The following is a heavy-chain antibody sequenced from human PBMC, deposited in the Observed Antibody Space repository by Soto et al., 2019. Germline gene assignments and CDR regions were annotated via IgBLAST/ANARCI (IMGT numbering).Heavy chain of an antibody. CDR3: SIVSNSENYGDY. Sequence: EVQLLESGGDLVQPGGSLRLSCAASGFTFSSYAMTWVRQVPGMGLDWVSSISGSGAHTYYTDSVKGRFTISRDNSKNTLYLQMNILRAEDTAIYYCSIVSNSENYGDYWGRGTLVTVSS. CDR1: GFTFSSYA. J-gene: IGHJ4*02. D-gene: IGHD1-26*01. CDR2: ISGSGAHT. V-gene: IGHV3-23*01.